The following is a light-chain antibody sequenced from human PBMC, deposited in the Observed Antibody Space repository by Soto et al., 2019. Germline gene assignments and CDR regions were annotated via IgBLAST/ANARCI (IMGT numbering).Light chain of an antibody. V-gene: IGKV3-15*01. CDR3: QQRADWTIT. Sequence: EILMTQYPATLSVSPGERATLSCGASQSVSSNLDWYQQKTGKAPRLLIYGASTRATGIPARLSGSGYGTEFTLTISSLKPEDFEVYYCQQRADWTITFGQGTRLEIK. J-gene: IGKJ5*01. CDR1: QSVSSN. CDR2: GAS.